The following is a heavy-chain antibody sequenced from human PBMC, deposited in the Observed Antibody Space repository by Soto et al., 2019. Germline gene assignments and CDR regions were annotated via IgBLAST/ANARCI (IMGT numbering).Heavy chain of an antibody. D-gene: IGHD2-8*01. CDR1: GFTFSSYG. CDR3: VGYCANGGCYLPPYYFDY. Sequence: QVQLVESGGGVVQPGNALRLSCAASGFTFSSYGMHWVRQAPGKGLEWVAVISYDGSKKDYADSVKGRFTISRDNSKNTLYLQMNSLRAEDTAVYYCVGYCANGGCYLPPYYFDYWGQGTLVTVSS. V-gene: IGHV3-30*03. J-gene: IGHJ4*02. CDR2: ISYDGSKK.